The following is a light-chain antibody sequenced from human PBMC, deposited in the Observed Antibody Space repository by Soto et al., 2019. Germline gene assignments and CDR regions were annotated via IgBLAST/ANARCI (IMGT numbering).Light chain of an antibody. V-gene: IGKV1-12*01. CDR1: QGISSW. J-gene: IGKJ1*01. CDR3: QQANNFPWT. Sequence: DIRMTQSPSFVSASVGDRVTITCRASQGISSWLAWYQQKPGTAPRLLISSASTLESGVPSRFSGSGSGTDYSLTISGLQPEDFATYYCQQANNFPWTFGQGTKVDIK. CDR2: SAS.